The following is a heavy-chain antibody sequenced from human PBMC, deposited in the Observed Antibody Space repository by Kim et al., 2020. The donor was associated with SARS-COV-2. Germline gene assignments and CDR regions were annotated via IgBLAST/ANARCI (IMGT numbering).Heavy chain of an antibody. D-gene: IGHD5-18*01. CDR2: ISWNSGSI. CDR1: GFTFGDYA. V-gene: IGHV3-9*01. Sequence: GGSLRLSCAASGFTFGDYAMHWVRQAPGKGLEWVSGISWNSGSIGYADSVKGRFTISRDNAKNSLYLQMNSLRAEDTALYYCAKSGTAMVRYYYYYYYGMDVWGQGTTVTVSS. CDR3: AKSGTAMVRYYYYYYYGMDV. J-gene: IGHJ6*02.